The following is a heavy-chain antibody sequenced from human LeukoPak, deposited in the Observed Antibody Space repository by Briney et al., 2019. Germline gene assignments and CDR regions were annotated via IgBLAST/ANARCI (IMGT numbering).Heavy chain of an antibody. CDR3: AKRDVTDYPKRAAFEV. Sequence: PGGSLRLSCAASGFTFDDYDMSWVRQAPGKGLEWVSAIRASGKDTYYADSVKGRFITSRDNSRDTLFLQMSSLTVEDTALYYCAKRDVTDYPKRAAFEVGGRGTMVSVSS. CDR1: GFTFDDYD. CDR2: IRASGKDT. V-gene: IGHV3-23*01. J-gene: IGHJ3*01. D-gene: IGHD3-16*01.